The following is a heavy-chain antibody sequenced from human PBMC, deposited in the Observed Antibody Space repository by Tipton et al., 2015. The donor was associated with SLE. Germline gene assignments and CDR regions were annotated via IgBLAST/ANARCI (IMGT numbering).Heavy chain of an antibody. CDR3: ARGKYYFDY. CDR1: GFTFSNYA. J-gene: IGHJ4*02. CDR2: IWYDGSNK. D-gene: IGHD2/OR15-2a*01. Sequence: SLRLSCAASGFTFSNYAMSWVRQVPGKGLEWVAVIWYDGSNKYYGDSVKGRFTISRDNSENTLYLQMNSLRAEDTAVYYCARGKYYFDYWGQGALVTVSS. V-gene: IGHV3-33*08.